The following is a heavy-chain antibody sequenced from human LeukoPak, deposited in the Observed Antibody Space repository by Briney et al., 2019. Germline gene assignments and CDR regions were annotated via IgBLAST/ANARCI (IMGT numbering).Heavy chain of an antibody. CDR1: GGSISSYY. Sequence: SETLSLTCTVSGGSISSYYWSWIRQPPRKGLEWIGYIYYSGSTNYNPSLKSRVTISVDTSKNQISLKLSSVTAADTAVYYCARGRLDTASDYWGQGTLVTVSS. D-gene: IGHD5-18*01. CDR3: ARGRLDTASDY. CDR2: IYYSGST. V-gene: IGHV4-59*01. J-gene: IGHJ4*02.